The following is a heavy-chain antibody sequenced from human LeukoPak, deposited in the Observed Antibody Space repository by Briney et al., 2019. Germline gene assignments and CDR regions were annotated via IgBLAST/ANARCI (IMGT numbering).Heavy chain of an antibody. CDR1: GGSMNSYY. J-gene: IGHJ4*02. CDR2: IYYLGST. V-gene: IGHV4-59*01. CDR3: ARESYDFWSGYYRFDY. Sequence: SETLSLTCTVSGGSMNSYYWSWVRQPPGKGLEWIAYIYYLGSTSYSPSLRGRGSISVDTSKNQFSLNLSSVTAADTAVYYCARESYDFWSGYYRFDYWGQGTLVTVSS. D-gene: IGHD3-3*01.